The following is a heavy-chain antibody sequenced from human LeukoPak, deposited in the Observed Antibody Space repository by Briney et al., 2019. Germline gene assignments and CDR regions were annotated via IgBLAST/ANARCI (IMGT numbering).Heavy chain of an antibody. D-gene: IGHD2-15*01. CDR2: ITGSGGTT. J-gene: IGHJ6*02. CDR1: GFTFSNYA. Sequence: GGSLRLSCAASGFTFSNYAMNWVRQAPGKGLEWVSAITGSGGTTYYADSTKGRFTISRDNSKNTLYLQMNSLRAEDTAVYYCAKVQRDFVVVVAATRDYYYYGMDVWGQGTTVTVSS. V-gene: IGHV3-23*01. CDR3: AKVQRDFVVVVAATRDYYYYGMDV.